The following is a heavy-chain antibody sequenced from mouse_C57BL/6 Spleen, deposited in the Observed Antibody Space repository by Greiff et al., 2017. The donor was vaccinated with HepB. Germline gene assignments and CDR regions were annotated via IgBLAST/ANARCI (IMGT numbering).Heavy chain of an antibody. CDR2: IDPSDSYT. CDR1: GYTFTSYW. J-gene: IGHJ2*01. CDR3: AREGPSFDY. V-gene: IGHV1-59*01. Sequence: QVQLQHPGAELVRPGTSVKLSCKASGYTFTSYWMHWVKQRPGQGLEWIGVIDPSDSYTNYNQKFKGKATLTVDTSSSTAYMQLSSLTSEDSAVYYCAREGPSFDYWGQGTTLTVSS.